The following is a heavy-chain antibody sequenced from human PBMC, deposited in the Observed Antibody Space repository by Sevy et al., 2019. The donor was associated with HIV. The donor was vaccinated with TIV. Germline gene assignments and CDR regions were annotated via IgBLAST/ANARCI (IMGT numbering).Heavy chain of an antibody. J-gene: IGHJ4*02. CDR2: IYTSGST. D-gene: IGHD3-10*01. CDR3: AREAVWFGELGIDY. Sequence: TLSRICTVSGGSISSGSYYWSWIRQPAGKGLEWFGRIYTSGSTNYNPSLKSRVTISVDTSKNQFSLKLSSVTAADTAVYYCAREAVWFGELGIDYWGQGTLVTVSS. V-gene: IGHV4-61*02. CDR1: GGSISSGSYY.